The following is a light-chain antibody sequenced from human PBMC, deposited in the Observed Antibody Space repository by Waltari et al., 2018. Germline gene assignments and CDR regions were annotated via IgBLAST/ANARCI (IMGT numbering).Light chain of an antibody. CDR2: DAS. CDR1: QSVSSY. V-gene: IGKV3-11*01. Sequence: IVLPQSPATLSLSPGERATLSCRATQSVSSYLAWYQQKPGQAPRLLIYDASNRATGIPARFSGSGSGTDFTLTISSLEPEDFAVYYCQQRSNWPVTFGPGTKVDIK. CDR3: QQRSNWPVT. J-gene: IGKJ3*01.